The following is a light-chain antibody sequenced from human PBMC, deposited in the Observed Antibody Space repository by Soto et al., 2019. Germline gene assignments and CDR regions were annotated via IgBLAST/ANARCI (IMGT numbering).Light chain of an antibody. CDR2: WAS. Sequence: DIVMTQSPDSLAVSLGERATINCKSSQTLLFRSNNKNYLAWYQQKGGQPPKLLIYWASTRESGVPDRFSGSGSGTDFTLTITSLQAEDVAVYYCQQYYSPPLSFGGGTKVDIK. CDR1: QTLLFRSNNKNY. CDR3: QQYYSPPLS. V-gene: IGKV4-1*01. J-gene: IGKJ4*01.